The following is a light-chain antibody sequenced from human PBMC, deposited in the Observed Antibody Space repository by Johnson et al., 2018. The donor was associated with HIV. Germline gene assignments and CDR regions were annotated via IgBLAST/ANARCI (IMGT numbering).Light chain of an antibody. CDR3: GTWDSSVRTAF. CDR1: SSNIGNNY. CDR2: DNS. J-gene: IGLJ1*01. V-gene: IGLV1-51*01. Sequence: QPVLTQPPSVSAAPGQRVTISCSGSSSNIGNNYVSWYQQVPGTAPKLLIFDNSRRPSGIPDRFSGSKSGTSATLGITGLQPGDEADYYCGTWDSSVRTAFFGTGTTITVL.